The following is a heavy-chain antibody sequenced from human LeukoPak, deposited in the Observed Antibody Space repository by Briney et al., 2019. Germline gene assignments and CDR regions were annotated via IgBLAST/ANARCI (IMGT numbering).Heavy chain of an antibody. D-gene: IGHD4-17*01. CDR1: GYTFTGYY. J-gene: IGHJ4*02. CDR3: ARDLQGDYHLDY. CDR2: INPNSGGT. Sequence: ASVKVSCKASGYTFTGYYMHWVRQAPGQGLEWMGWINPNSGGTNYAQKFQGRVTMTRDTSISTAYMELSRLRSDDTAVYYCARDLQGDYHLDYWGPGTLVTVSS. V-gene: IGHV1-2*02.